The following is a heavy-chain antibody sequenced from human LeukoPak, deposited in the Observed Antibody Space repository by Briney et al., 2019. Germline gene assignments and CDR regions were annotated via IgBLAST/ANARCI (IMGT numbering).Heavy chain of an antibody. CDR2: INHSGST. J-gene: IGHJ5*02. V-gene: IGHV4-34*01. CDR1: GGSFSGYY. D-gene: IGHD3-10*01. CDR3: ATTYPMGSRGWFDP. Sequence: SETLSLTCAVYGGSFSGYYWSWIRQPPGKGLEWIGEINHSGSTNYNPSLKSRVTISVDTSKNQFSLKLSSVTAADTAVYYCATTYPMGSRGWFDPWGQGTLVTVSS.